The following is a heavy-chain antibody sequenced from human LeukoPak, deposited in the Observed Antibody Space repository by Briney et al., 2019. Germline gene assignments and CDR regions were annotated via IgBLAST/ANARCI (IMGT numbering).Heavy chain of an antibody. CDR1: GYTFTTYD. Sequence: ASVKVSCKASGYTFTTYDINWVRQASGQGLEWMGWVNPNSGNTGYAQKFQGGVTITRNTSISTAYMDLSSLRSEDTAVYYCARGIFGVYYFDYWGQGTLVTVSS. CDR2: VNPNSGNT. CDR3: ARGIFGVYYFDY. D-gene: IGHD3-3*01. V-gene: IGHV1-8*01. J-gene: IGHJ4*02.